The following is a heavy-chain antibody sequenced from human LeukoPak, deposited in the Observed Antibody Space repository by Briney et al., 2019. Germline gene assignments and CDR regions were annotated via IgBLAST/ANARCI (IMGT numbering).Heavy chain of an antibody. D-gene: IGHD2-21*02. Sequence: PGGSLRLSCAASAFTFSSYSMNWVRQAPGKGLEWHSFIGSSSTYIYYADSVKGRFSISRDNAKNSLYLQMNSLRAEDTAVYYCARDPIVVVTAGGYFDYWGQGTLVTVSS. CDR1: AFTFSSYS. CDR2: IGSSSTYI. V-gene: IGHV3-21*01. CDR3: ARDPIVVVTAGGYFDY. J-gene: IGHJ4*02.